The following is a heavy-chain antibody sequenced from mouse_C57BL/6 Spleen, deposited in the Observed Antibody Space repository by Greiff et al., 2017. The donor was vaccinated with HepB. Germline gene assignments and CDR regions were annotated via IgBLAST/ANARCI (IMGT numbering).Heavy chain of an antibody. D-gene: IGHD1-1*01. V-gene: IGHV1-15*01. CDR3: TRFDYDGSPVAY. J-gene: IGHJ3*01. Sequence: QVQLQQSGAELVRPGASVTLSCKASGYTFTDYEMHWVKQTPVHGLEWIGAIDPETGGTAYNQKFKGEAILTADKSSSTAYMGLRSLTSEDSAVYYCTRFDYDGSPVAYWGQGTLVTVSA. CDR2: IDPETGGT. CDR1: GYTFTDYE.